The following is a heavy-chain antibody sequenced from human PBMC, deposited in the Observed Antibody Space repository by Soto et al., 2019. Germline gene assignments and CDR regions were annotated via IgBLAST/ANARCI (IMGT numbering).Heavy chain of an antibody. D-gene: IGHD6-13*01. CDR3: TKGGSWQQSIDN. J-gene: IGHJ4*02. Sequence: GGSLRLSCEACGFAFKNYSISWVRQAPWKGLEWVGVISGGGDKAYYAASVEGRFTISRDNPKNLLYLEMNNVRADDTALYYCTKGGSWQQSIDNLGQGTQVAVCS. CDR2: ISGGGDKA. CDR1: GFAFKNYS. V-gene: IGHV3-23*01.